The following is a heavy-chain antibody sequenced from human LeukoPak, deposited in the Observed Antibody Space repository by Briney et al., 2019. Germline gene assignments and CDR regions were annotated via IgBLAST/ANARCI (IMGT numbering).Heavy chain of an antibody. Sequence: GGSLRLSCAASGFTFSSYGMHWVRQAPGKGLEWVAVIWYDGSNKYYADSVKGRFTISRDNSKNTLYLQMNSLRAEDTAVYYCARDGYDFWSGYYTWDATGYYYFDYWGQGTLVTVSP. CDR3: ARDGYDFWSGYYTWDATGYYYFDY. CDR2: IWYDGSNK. V-gene: IGHV3-33*01. D-gene: IGHD3-3*01. J-gene: IGHJ4*02. CDR1: GFTFSSYG.